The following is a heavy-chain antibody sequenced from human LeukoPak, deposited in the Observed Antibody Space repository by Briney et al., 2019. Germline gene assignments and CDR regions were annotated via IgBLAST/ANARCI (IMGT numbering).Heavy chain of an antibody. Sequence: GGSLRLSCAASGFTFGSYNMNWVRQAPGKGLEWVSYISSSSIIYYADSVKGRFTISRDNAKNSLYLQMNSLRAEDTAVYYCAKAVYTAVVFDYWGPGTLVTVSS. D-gene: IGHD2-2*02. CDR2: ISSSSII. J-gene: IGHJ4*02. CDR1: GFTFGSYN. CDR3: AKAVYTAVVFDY. V-gene: IGHV3-48*04.